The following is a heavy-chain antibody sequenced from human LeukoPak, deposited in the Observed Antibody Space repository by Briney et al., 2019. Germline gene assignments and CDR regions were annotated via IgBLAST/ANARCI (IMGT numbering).Heavy chain of an antibody. D-gene: IGHD6-13*01. J-gene: IGHJ6*02. CDR2: IKQDGSEK. Sequence: GGSLRLSCAASGFTFSSYWMSWVRQAPGKGLEWVANIKQDGSEKYYVDSVKGRFTISRDNAKNSLYMQMNSLRAEDTAVYYCARGTRLSSSSWYYGMDVWGQETTVTVSS. CDR3: ARGTRLSSSSWYYGMDV. CDR1: GFTFSSYW. V-gene: IGHV3-7*01.